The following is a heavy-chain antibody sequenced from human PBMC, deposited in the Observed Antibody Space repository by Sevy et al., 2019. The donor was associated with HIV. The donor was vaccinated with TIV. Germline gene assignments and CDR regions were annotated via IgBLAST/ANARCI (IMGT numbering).Heavy chain of an antibody. D-gene: IGHD3-22*01. CDR3: ASLPNNYYDSSGSSGDDAFDI. Sequence: GGSLRLSCAASGFSFSRYGMHWVCQAPGKGLEWVAVIWNDRGNKHYADSVKGRFTISRDNSKNTLYLQMNSLRAEDTAVYYCASLPNNYYDSSGSSGDDAFDIWGQGTMVTVSS. CDR1: GFSFSRYG. J-gene: IGHJ3*02. CDR2: IWNDRGNK. V-gene: IGHV3-33*01.